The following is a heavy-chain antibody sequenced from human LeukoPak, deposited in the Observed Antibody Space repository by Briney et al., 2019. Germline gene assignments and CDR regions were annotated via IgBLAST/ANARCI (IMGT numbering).Heavy chain of an antibody. CDR3: ARYYDSSGYYPHFDY. CDR2: ISSSGSTI. D-gene: IGHD3-22*01. CDR1: GFTFSDYY. V-gene: IGHV3-11*01. J-gene: IGHJ4*02. Sequence: TGGSLRLSCAASGFTFSDYYMSWIRQAPGKGLEWVSYISSSGSTIYYADSVKGRFTISRDNAKNSLYLQMNSLRAEDTAVYCCARYYDSSGYYPHFDYWGQGTLVTVSS.